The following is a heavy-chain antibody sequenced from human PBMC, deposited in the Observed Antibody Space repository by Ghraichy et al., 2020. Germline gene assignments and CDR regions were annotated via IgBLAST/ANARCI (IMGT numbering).Heavy chain of an antibody. V-gene: IGHV4-4*09. Sequence: SETLSLTCTASGGSISSYYWSWIRQPPGKGLEWIGYIYTSGSTNYNPSLKSRVTISVDTSKNQFSLKLSSVTAADTAVYYCASHGSFYDSSGYGVTTEYFQHWGQGTLVTVSS. CDR1: GGSISSYY. CDR2: IYTSGST. J-gene: IGHJ1*01. D-gene: IGHD3-22*01. CDR3: ASHGSFYDSSGYGVTTEYFQH.